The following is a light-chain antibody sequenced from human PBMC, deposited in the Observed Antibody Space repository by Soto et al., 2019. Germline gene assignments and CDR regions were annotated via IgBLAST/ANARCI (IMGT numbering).Light chain of an antibody. V-gene: IGKV1-12*01. CDR1: QDIGFW. Sequence: DLQVTQSPPSVSASVGDRVTITCRASQDIGFWLAWYQKKPGTAPKLLVSAASTLPVGVPARFSAFGSGRDFTLTINSLQLEDFATIYCQQTYTTPWTFGQGTKVEIK. CDR2: AAS. J-gene: IGKJ1*01. CDR3: QQTYTTPWT.